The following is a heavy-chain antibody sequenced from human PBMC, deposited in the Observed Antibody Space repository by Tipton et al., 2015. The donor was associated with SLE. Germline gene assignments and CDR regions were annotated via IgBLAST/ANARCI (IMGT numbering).Heavy chain of an antibody. Sequence: LRLSCTVSGGSISSGSYYWSWIRQPAGKGLEWIGRIYTSGSTNYNPSLKSRVTISVDTSKNQFSLKLSSVTAADTAVYYCATFEYSSSSFDYWGQGTLVTVSS. V-gene: IGHV4-61*02. CDR2: IYTSGST. D-gene: IGHD6-6*01. CDR1: GGSISSGSYY. J-gene: IGHJ4*02. CDR3: ATFEYSSSSFDY.